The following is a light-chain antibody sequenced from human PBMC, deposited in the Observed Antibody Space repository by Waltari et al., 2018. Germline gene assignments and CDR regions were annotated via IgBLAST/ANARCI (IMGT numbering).Light chain of an antibody. CDR2: DAS. V-gene: IGKV3-11*01. Sequence: ETVLTQSPATLSLSPGERATLSCRASQSVSSQLAWYQQKPGQAPRLLIYDASDRATGIPGRFSGSGSGTDFTLTISSLEPEDFAVYYCQQRSDWPCTFGQGTRVEIK. J-gene: IGKJ1*01. CDR3: QQRSDWPCT. CDR1: QSVSSQ.